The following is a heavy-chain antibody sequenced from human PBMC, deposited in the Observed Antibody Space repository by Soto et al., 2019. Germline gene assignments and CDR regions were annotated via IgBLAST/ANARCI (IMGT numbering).Heavy chain of an antibody. V-gene: IGHV3-23*01. CDR2: ISGSGGT. Sequence: GGSLRLSCAASGFTFSSYAMSWVRQAPGKGLEWVSAISGSGGTNYAQKFQGWVTMTRDTSISTAYMELSRLRSDDTAVYYCARGPSDWFVPWGQGTLVTVSS. CDR1: GFTFSSYA. CDR3: ARGPSDWFVP. J-gene: IGHJ5*02.